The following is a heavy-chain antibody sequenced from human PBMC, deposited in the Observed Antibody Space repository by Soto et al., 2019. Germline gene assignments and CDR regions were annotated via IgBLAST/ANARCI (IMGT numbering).Heavy chain of an antibody. Sequence: GGSLRLSCAASGFTFSSYGMHWVRQAPGKGLEWVAVISYDGSNKYYAESVKGRFTISRDNSKNTLYLQMNSLRAEDTAVYYCAKGIAARRNYYYGVDVWGQGTTVTVSS. CDR3: AKGIAARRNYYYGVDV. CDR1: GFTFSSYG. CDR2: ISYDGSNK. J-gene: IGHJ6*02. V-gene: IGHV3-30*18. D-gene: IGHD6-6*01.